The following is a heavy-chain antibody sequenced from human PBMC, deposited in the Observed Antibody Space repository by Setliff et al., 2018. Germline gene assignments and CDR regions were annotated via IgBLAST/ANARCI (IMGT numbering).Heavy chain of an antibody. D-gene: IGHD2-21*02. J-gene: IGHJ4*02. CDR2: VSHDENTK. CDR3: ARVGQATVVTAIHGALDY. Sequence: GGSLRLSCAASGFTFSSYSTHWVRQAPGKGLEWVAVVSHDENTKYYADSVKDRFIISRDNSKNTVYLQMNSLRTADTAVYHCARVGQATVVTAIHGALDYWGQGTLVTVS. CDR1: GFTFSSYS. V-gene: IGHV3-30*04.